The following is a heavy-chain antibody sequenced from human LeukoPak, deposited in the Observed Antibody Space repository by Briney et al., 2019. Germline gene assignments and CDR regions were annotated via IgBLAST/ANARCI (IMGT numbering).Heavy chain of an antibody. CDR3: ARQDGSGIYYFDS. V-gene: IGHV1-2*02. Sequence: ASVKVSCKASGYTFTGYYMHWVRQAPGQGLEWMGWINPNSGGTNYAQKFQGRVTMTRDTSISTAYMELSRLRSDDTAVYYCARQDGSGIYYFDSWGQGTLVTVSS. CDR2: INPNSGGT. CDR1: GYTFTGYY. J-gene: IGHJ4*02. D-gene: IGHD3-10*01.